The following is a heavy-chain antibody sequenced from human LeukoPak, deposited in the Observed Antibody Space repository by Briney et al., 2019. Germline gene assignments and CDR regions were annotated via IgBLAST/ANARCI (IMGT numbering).Heavy chain of an antibody. CDR2: ISSSGSTI. Sequence: GGSLRLSCAASGFTFSDYYMSWLRQAPGKGLEWVSYISSSGSTIYYADSVKGRFTISRDNAKNSLYLQMNSLRAEDTAVYYCAGKQWLPGLRYWGQGTLVTVSS. V-gene: IGHV3-11*04. J-gene: IGHJ4*02. D-gene: IGHD6-19*01. CDR3: AGKQWLPGLRY. CDR1: GFTFSDYY.